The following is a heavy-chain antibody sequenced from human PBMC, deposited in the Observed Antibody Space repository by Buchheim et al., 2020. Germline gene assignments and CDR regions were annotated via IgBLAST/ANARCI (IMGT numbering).Heavy chain of an antibody. Sequence: EVQLVESGGGLVKPGGSLRLSCAASGFTFSSYSMNWVRQAPGKGLVWVARINPDDSSTNYADSVEGRFTISRDNAKNTLYLQMNNLRAEDTAVYFCVRGAPFDFWGQGTL. V-gene: IGHV3-74*02. CDR3: VRGAPFDF. J-gene: IGHJ4*02. CDR1: GFTFSSYS. CDR2: INPDDSST.